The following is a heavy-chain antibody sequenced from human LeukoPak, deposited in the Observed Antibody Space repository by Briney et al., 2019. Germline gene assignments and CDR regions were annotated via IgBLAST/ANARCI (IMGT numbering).Heavy chain of an antibody. D-gene: IGHD2-8*01. CDR1: GFTFSSYW. Sequence: GGSLRLSCAASGFTFSSYWMSWVRQAPGKGLEWVANIKQDGSEKYYVDSVKGRFTISRDNAKNSRYLQMNSLRAEDTAVYYCARDQVENGVAHNNWFDPWGQGTLVTVSS. J-gene: IGHJ5*02. CDR2: IKQDGSEK. CDR3: ARDQVENGVAHNNWFDP. V-gene: IGHV3-7*01.